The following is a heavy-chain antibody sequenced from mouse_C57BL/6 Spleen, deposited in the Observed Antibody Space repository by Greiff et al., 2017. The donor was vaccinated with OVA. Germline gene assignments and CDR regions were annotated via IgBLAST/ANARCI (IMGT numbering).Heavy chain of an antibody. Sequence: EVQLQESGPGLVKPSQSLSLTCSVTGYSITSGYYWNWIRQFPGNKLEWMGYISYDGSNNYNPSLKNRISITRDTSKNQFFLKLNSVTTEDTATYYCAREKTDYFDYWGQGTTLTVSS. V-gene: IGHV3-6*01. CDR1: GYSITSGYY. J-gene: IGHJ2*01. CDR3: AREKTDYFDY. CDR2: ISYDGSN.